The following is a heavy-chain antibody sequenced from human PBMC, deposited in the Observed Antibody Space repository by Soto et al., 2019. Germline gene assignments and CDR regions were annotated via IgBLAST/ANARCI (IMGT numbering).Heavy chain of an antibody. CDR3: ARGGGFILGLMVWFDS. CDR1: GGSLSGNT. Sequence: QVQLQQWGAGLLKPSETLSLTCGVSGGSLSGNTWSWIRQAPGKGLEWIGEINDRGTINYNPALRSRVIMSVDTSKNEISLKLNSVTAADTPVYYCARGGGFILGLMVWFDSWGQGTLVTVSS. V-gene: IGHV4-34*01. CDR2: INDRGTI. D-gene: IGHD3-3*02. J-gene: IGHJ5*01.